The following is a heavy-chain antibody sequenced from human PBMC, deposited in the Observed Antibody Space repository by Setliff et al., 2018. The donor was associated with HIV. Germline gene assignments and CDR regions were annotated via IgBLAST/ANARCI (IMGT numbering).Heavy chain of an antibody. CDR1: GGTFSSYA. CDR3: ARTVNDYGDYYFDY. CDR2: IIPIFGTA. J-gene: IGHJ4*02. V-gene: IGHV1-69*13. D-gene: IGHD4-17*01. Sequence: GASVKVSCKASGGTFSSYAISWVRQAPGQGLEWMGGIIPIFGTANYAQKFQGRVTITADESASTAYMELSSLRSEDTAVYYCARTVNDYGDYYFDYWGQGTLVTVSS.